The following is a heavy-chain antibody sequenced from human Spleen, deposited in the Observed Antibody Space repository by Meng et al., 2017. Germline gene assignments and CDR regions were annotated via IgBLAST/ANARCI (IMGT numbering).Heavy chain of an antibody. V-gene: IGHV4-39*02. CDR3: ARDFLWDYYDGSGYYAFDI. J-gene: IGHJ3*02. CDR2: IYHSGST. CDR1: GGSISSRNYY. Sequence: SETLSLTCTVSGGSISSRNYYWGWIRQPPGKGLEWIGSIYHSGSTYYNPSLKSRVTISVDTSKNHFSLKLSSVTAADTAVYYCARDFLWDYYDGSGYYAFDIWGQGTMVTVSS. D-gene: IGHD3-22*01.